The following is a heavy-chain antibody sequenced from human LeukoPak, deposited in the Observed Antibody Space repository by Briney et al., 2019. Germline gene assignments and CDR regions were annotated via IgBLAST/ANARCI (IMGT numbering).Heavy chain of an antibody. V-gene: IGHV3-23*05. Sequence: GGSLRLSCATSGFTFSTYAMTWVRQAPGKGLEWVSAIDIYSAKTNYADSVKGRFTISRDNSKNTLYLQMNSLRGEDTAKYYRARDWKADFWGHGTLVTVSS. J-gene: IGHJ4*01. CDR2: IDIYSAKT. D-gene: IGHD1-1*01. CDR1: GFTFSTYA. CDR3: ARDWKADF.